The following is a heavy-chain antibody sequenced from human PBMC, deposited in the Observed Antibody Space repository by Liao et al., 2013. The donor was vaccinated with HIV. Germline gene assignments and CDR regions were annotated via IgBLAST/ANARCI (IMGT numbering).Heavy chain of an antibody. CDR3: ARVPHYDGSGYPLDL. D-gene: IGHD3-22*01. V-gene: IGHV4-30-4*08. J-gene: IGHJ3*01. CDR1: GGSISSGLYY. CDR2: TNHTGST. Sequence: QVQLQESGPGLVRPSQTLSLTCTVSGGSISSGLYYWSWIRQAPGKGLEWIGETNHTGSTNYNPSLNNRVTISADRSRNQFSLRLRSVTAADTALYYCARVPHYDGSGYPLDLWGQGTVVIVSS.